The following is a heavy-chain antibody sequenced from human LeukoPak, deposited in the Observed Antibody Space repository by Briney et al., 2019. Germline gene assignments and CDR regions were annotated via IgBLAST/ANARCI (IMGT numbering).Heavy chain of an antibody. D-gene: IGHD2-8*02. J-gene: IGHJ6*03. V-gene: IGHV3-23*01. CDR3: AKGQTGAPSFYYFFYLDG. CDR2: ITDSGDVT. Sequence: PGGSLRLSCAASGFTFRGYAMAWVRQAPGKGLESVSSITDSGDVTYYTDSVKGRFTISRDNSKSTLYLQMNSLTAEDTALYFCAKGQTGAPSFYYFFYLDGWGKGSTVIVSS. CDR1: GFTFRGYA.